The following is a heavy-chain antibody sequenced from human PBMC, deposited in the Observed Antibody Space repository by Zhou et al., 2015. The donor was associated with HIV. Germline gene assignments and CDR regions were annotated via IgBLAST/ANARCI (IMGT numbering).Heavy chain of an antibody. V-gene: IGHV1-3*05. CDR1: GYTFSNYA. D-gene: IGHD3-3*01. CDR3: AGQNYDFWSGYWTKFDP. J-gene: IGHJ5*02. CDR2: INAGNGKT. Sequence: QVQLVQSGAEEKKPGASVKVSCKASGYTFSNYAMHWVRQAPGQRLEWMGWINAGNGKTKYSQKFQGRVTITRDTSASTAYMELSSLRSEDTAVYYCAGQNYDFWSGYWTKFDPWGQGTLVTVSS.